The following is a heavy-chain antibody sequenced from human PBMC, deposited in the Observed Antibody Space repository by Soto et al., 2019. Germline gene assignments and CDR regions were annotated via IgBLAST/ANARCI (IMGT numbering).Heavy chain of an antibody. CDR1: GFTFSSYG. CDR2: ISYDGSNK. D-gene: IGHD6-13*01. CDR3: AKDPRDLKAAAGTLDY. V-gene: IGHV3-30*18. J-gene: IGHJ4*02. Sequence: GGSLRLSCAASGFTFSSYGMHWVRQAPGKGLEWVAVISYDGSNKYYADSVKGRFTISRDNSKNTLYLQMNSLRAEDTAVYYCAKDPRDLKAAAGTLDYWGQGTLVTAS.